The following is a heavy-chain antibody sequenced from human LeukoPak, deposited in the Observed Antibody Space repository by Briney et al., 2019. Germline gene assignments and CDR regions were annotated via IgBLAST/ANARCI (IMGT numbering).Heavy chain of an antibody. V-gene: IGHV1-3*01. CDR1: GYTFSNYG. D-gene: IGHD3-10*01. CDR3: ARALVPGSGSYYDWFDP. CDR2: ISVGNGNT. Sequence: EASVKVSCKASGYTFSNYGIHWVRQAPGQRLECLGWISVGNGNTKYSQNFQCRVTITRDTSATTAYMELSNLRPEDTAVYYCARALVPGSGSYYDWFDPWGQGTLVTVSS. J-gene: IGHJ5*02.